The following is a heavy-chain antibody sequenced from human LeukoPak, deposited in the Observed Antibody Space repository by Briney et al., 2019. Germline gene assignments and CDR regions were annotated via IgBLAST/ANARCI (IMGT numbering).Heavy chain of an antibody. CDR3: AKGPGPTVTPRYFDY. D-gene: IGHD4-17*01. CDR2: IGLDGRST. CDR1: GFTFSPFW. Sequence: PAGGSLRLSCATSGFTFSPFWIHWVRQSPGKGLEWVSRIGLDGRSTNYANSVTGRFTISRDNSKNTLYLQMNSLRAEDTAVYYCAKGPGPTVTPRYFDYWGQGTLVTVSS. V-gene: IGHV3-74*01. J-gene: IGHJ4*02.